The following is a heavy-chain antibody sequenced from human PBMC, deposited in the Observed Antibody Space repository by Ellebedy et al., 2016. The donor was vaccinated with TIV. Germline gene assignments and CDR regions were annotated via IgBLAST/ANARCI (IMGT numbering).Heavy chain of an antibody. CDR3: ARGRLRPWGYYYGMDV. V-gene: IGHV4-34*01. J-gene: IGHJ6*02. CDR2: INRSGST. Sequence: SETLSLXXAVYGGSFSGYYWSWIRQPPGKGLEWIGEINRSGSTNYNPSLKSRVTISVDTSKNQFSLKLSSVTAADTAVYYCARGRLRPWGYYYGMDVWGQGTTVTVSS. D-gene: IGHD4-17*01. CDR1: GGSFSGYY.